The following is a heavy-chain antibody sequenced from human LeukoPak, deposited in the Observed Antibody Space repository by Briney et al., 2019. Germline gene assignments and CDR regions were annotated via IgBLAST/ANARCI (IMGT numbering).Heavy chain of an antibody. J-gene: IGHJ4*02. CDR2: ISGSGGST. CDR3: AKDEGLELPFDY. CDR1: GFTFSSYS. D-gene: IGHD1-7*01. Sequence: PGGSLRLSCAASGFTFSSYSLSWVRQAPGKGLEWVSAISGSGGSTYYADSVKGRFTISRDNSKNTLYLQMNSLRAEDTAVYYCAKDEGLELPFDYWGQGTLVTVSS. V-gene: IGHV3-23*01.